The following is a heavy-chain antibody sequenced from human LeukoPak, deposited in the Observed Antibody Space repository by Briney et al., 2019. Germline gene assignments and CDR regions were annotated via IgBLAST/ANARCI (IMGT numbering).Heavy chain of an antibody. Sequence: GGSLRLSCAASGFTFSSYAMSWVRQARGKGLEWVSSLSGSGGSPNYANSVKGRFTISRDNSKNTLYLQMNSLRAEDTAVYYCANALGGGNTWYYFDCWGQGTLVTVSS. J-gene: IGHJ4*02. CDR3: ANALGGGNTWYYFDC. CDR2: LSGSGGSP. D-gene: IGHD6-13*01. CDR1: GFTFSSYA. V-gene: IGHV3-23*01.